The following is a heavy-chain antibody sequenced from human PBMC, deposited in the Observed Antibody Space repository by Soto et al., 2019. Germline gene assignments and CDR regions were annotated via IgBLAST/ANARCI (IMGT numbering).Heavy chain of an antibody. J-gene: IGHJ5*02. CDR3: AREIVTAGGNNYFDP. CDR2: VYHTGDT. V-gene: IGHV4-4*02. Sequence: SETLSLTCGVSGGTVASSHWWSWVRQSPGRGLEWIGNVYHTGDTNFNPSLQSRVTFSVDKSNNQFSLRLASVTAADTAVYFCAREIVTAGGNNYFDPWGPGTLVTVSS. CDR1: GGTVASSHW. D-gene: IGHD2-21*02.